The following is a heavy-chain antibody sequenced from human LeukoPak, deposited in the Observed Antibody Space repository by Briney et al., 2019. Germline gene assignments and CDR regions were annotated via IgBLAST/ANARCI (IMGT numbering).Heavy chain of an antibody. CDR1: GYKFTNYW. CDR2: INPDDSET. V-gene: IGHV5-51*01. Sequence: GESLKISCQASGYKFTNYWIGWVRQMSGKDLEWMGIINPDDSETTYSPSFQGQVTISVDKSVSTAYLQWTSLKASDTAMYYCARLVVPAAISYWGQGTLVNVFS. J-gene: IGHJ4*02. D-gene: IGHD2-2*01. CDR3: ARLVVPAAISY.